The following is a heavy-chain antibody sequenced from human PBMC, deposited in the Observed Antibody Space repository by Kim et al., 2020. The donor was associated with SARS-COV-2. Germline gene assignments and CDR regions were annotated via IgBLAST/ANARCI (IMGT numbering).Heavy chain of an antibody. V-gene: IGHV3-33*01. D-gene: IGHD3-10*01. J-gene: IGHJ4*02. CDR1: GFTFSSYG. CDR3: ARDGVVRGVINFFDY. CDR2: IWYDGSNK. Sequence: GGSLRLSCAASGFTFSSYGMHWVRQAPGKGLEWVAVIWYDGSNKYYADSVKGRFTISRDNSKNTLYLQMNSLRAEDTAVYYCARDGVVRGVINFFDYWGQGTLVTVSS.